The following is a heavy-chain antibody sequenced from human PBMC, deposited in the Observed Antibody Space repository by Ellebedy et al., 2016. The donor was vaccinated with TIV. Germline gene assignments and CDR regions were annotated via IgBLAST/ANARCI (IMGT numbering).Heavy chain of an antibody. CDR3: ARGEAFGGVIALDY. CDR2: IFYSGST. D-gene: IGHD3-16*02. Sequence: SETLSLXCTVSGGSISSGDYYWNWIRQRPGKGLEWIGYIFYSGSTYYDPSLRSRVSISLDTSKNQLSLKLNSVTAADTAVYYCARGEAFGGVIALDYWGQGTLVTVSS. J-gene: IGHJ4*02. CDR1: GGSISSGDYY. V-gene: IGHV4-31*03.